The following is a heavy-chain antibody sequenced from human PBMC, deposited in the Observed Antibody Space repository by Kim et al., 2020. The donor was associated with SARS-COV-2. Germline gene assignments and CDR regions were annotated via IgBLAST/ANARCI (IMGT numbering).Heavy chain of an antibody. Sequence: ANDAQKFQSRVTITADESTSTANMELSSLRSEDTAVYYCARADGDAFDSWGQGTMVTVSS. V-gene: IGHV1-69*01. J-gene: IGHJ3*02. CDR3: ARADGDAFDS. CDR2: A.